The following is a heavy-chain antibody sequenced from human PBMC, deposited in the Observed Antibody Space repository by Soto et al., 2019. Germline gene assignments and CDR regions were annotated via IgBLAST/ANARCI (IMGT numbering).Heavy chain of an antibody. J-gene: IGHJ4*02. V-gene: IGHV4-31*03. CDR1: GGSISSGGYY. D-gene: IGHD4-17*01. CDR2: IYYSGST. Sequence: SETLSLTCTVSGGSISSGGYYWSWIRQHPGKGLEWIGYIYYSGSTYYNPSLKSRVTISVDTSKNQSSLKLSSVTAADTAVYYCAETPFRVTIKKTYYFDYGGQGTLVPVSS. CDR3: AETPFRVTIKKTYYFDY.